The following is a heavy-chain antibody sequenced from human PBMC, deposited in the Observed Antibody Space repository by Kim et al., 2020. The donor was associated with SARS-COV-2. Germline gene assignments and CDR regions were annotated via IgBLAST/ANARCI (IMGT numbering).Heavy chain of an antibody. J-gene: IGHJ5*02. V-gene: IGHV4-59*09. Sequence: LKRRVTISVDTSKDQFSLKLSSVTAADTAVYYCARGGITMVRGVPRWFDPWGQGTLVTVSS. CDR3: ARGGITMVRGVPRWFDP. D-gene: IGHD3-10*01.